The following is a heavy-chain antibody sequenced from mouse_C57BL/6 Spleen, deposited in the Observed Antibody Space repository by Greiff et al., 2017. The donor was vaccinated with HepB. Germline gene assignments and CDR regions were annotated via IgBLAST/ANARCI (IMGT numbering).Heavy chain of an antibody. CDR1: GFTFSSYA. V-gene: IGHV5-4*01. CDR3: ARDQINDYDSFDY. Sequence: DVMLVESGGGLVKPGGSLKLSCAASGFTFSSYAMSWVRQTPEKRLEWVATISDGGSYTYYPDNVKGRFTISRDNAKNNLYLQMSHLKSEDTAMYYCARDQINDYDSFDYWGQGTTLTVSS. J-gene: IGHJ2*01. D-gene: IGHD2-4*01. CDR2: ISDGGSYT.